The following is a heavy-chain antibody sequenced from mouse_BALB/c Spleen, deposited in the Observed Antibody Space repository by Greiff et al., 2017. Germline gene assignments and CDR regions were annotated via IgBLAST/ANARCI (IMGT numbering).Heavy chain of an antibody. J-gene: IGHJ4*01. Sequence: VQLVESGAELAKPGASVKMSCKASGYTFTSYWMHWVKQRPGQGLEWIGYINPSTGYTEYNQKFKDKATLTADKSSSTAYMQLSSLTSEDSAVYFCARDSSGYVMDYWGQGTSVTVSS. CDR1: GYTFTSYW. CDR2: INPSTGYT. CDR3: ARDSSGYVMDY. V-gene: IGHV1-7*01. D-gene: IGHD3-2*01.